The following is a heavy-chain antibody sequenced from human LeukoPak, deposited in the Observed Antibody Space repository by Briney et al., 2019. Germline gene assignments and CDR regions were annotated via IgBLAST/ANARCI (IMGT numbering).Heavy chain of an antibody. D-gene: IGHD3-22*01. V-gene: IGHV1-69*04. CDR2: IIPILGIA. CDR1: GGTFSSYT. Sequence: GASVKVSCKASGGTFSSYTISWVRQAPGQGLEWMGRIIPILGIANYAQKFQGRVTITADKSTSTAYMELSSLRSEDTAVYYCARDGSLTLDDSSGYYSYWGQGTLVTVSS. J-gene: IGHJ4*02. CDR3: ARDGSLTLDDSSGYYSY.